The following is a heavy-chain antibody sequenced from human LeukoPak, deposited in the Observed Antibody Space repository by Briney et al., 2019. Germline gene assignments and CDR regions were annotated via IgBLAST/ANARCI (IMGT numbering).Heavy chain of an antibody. CDR3: ARASLWFGEKVAFDI. D-gene: IGHD3-10*01. CDR2: IYTSGST. CDR1: GGSISSSSYY. J-gene: IGHJ3*02. Sequence: SETLSLTCTVSGGSISSSSYYWSWIRQPAGKGLEWIGRIYTSGSTNYNPSLKSRVTMSVDTSKNQFSLKLSSVTAADTAVYYCARASLWFGEKVAFDIWGQGTMVTVSS. V-gene: IGHV4-61*02.